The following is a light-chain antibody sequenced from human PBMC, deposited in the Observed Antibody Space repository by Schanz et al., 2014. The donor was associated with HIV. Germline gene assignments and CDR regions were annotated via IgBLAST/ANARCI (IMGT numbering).Light chain of an antibody. J-gene: IGLJ3*02. Sequence: HSALTQPASVSGSPGQSITISCTGTSSDVGSYNYVSWYQQHPGKAPKLMIYDVSNRPSGVSNRFSGSKSGNTASLTISGLQAEDEADYYCSSYTFSSTLVFGGGTKLTVL. CDR1: SSDVGSYNY. CDR2: DVS. CDR3: SSYTFSSTLV. V-gene: IGLV2-14*03.